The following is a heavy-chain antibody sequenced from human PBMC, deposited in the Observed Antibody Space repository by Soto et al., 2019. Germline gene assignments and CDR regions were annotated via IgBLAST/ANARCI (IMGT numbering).Heavy chain of an antibody. V-gene: IGHV1-18*01. J-gene: IGHJ4*02. CDR1: GYTFTSYG. D-gene: IGHD2-8*01. Sequence: QVQLVQSGAEVKKPGASVKVSCKASGYTFTSYGISWVRQAPGQGLEWMGWISAYNGNTNYAQKFQGRVTMTRDTSISTAYMELSRLRSDDTAVYYCAKGEDGDYFDYWGQGTLVTVSS. CDR2: ISAYNGNT. CDR3: AKGEDGDYFDY.